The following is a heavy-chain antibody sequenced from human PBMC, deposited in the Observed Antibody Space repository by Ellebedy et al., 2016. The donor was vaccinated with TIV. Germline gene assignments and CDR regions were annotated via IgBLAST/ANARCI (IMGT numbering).Heavy chain of an antibody. CDR3: AREGYSGYDFDY. CDR2: MYTSGST. J-gene: IGHJ4*02. V-gene: IGHV4-4*07. Sequence: SETLSLXXTVSGGSISSYYWSWIRQPAGKGLQWIGRMYTSGSTNYNPPLKSRVTMPVDTSKNQFSLKLSSVTAADTAVYYCAREGYSGYDFDYWGQGTLVTVSS. CDR1: GGSISSYY. D-gene: IGHD5-12*01.